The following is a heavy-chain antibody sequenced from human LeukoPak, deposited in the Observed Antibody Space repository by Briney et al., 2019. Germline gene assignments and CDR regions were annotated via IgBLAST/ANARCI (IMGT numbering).Heavy chain of an antibody. J-gene: IGHJ5*01. Sequence: AGGSLRLSCAASGHTFRSYWMHWVRQAPGKGLVWVSRINSDGSSTSYADSVKGRFTISRDNSRNTLYVQMNSLRAEDTAVYYCAREGAGYSSSWFDSWGQGTPVTVSS. CDR1: GHTFRSYW. CDR2: INSDGSST. CDR3: AREGAGYSSSWFDS. D-gene: IGHD6-13*01. V-gene: IGHV3-74*01.